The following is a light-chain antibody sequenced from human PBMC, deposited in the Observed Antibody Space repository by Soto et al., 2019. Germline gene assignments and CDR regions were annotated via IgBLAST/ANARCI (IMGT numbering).Light chain of an antibody. CDR2: GAS. V-gene: IGKV3-20*01. J-gene: IGKJ3*01. CDR1: QSVSSSY. CDR3: QHSGSSPFT. Sequence: EIVLTQSPGTLSLSPGERATLSCRASQSVSSSYLAWYQQKPGQAPRLLVYGASSRATGIPDRFSGSGSGTDLTLTSSRMEPEDFAVYYCQHSGSSPFTFGPGTRVDIK.